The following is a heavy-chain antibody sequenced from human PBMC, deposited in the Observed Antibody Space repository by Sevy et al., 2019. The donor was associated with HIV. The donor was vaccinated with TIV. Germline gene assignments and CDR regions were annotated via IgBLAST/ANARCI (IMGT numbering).Heavy chain of an antibody. J-gene: IGHJ3*02. V-gene: IGHV3-66*02. CDR2: IYSGGST. D-gene: IGHD6-19*01. CDR1: GFTVSSNY. CDR3: AREVRSSGWDKGGAENGFDI. Sequence: GGSLRLSCAASGFTVSSNYMNWVRQAPGKGLECVSLIYSGGSTYYADSVKGRFTISRDNSKNTLYLQMNSLRTEETAVYYCAREVRSSGWDKGGAENGFDIWGQGTMVTVSS.